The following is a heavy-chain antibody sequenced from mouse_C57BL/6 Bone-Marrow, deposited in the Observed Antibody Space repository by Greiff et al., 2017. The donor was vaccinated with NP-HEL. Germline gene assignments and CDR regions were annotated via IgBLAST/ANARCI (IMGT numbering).Heavy chain of an antibody. CDR3: ARKGLLTTTFDY. D-gene: IGHD3-1*01. J-gene: IGHJ2*01. Sequence: EVKVVESGPELVKPGASVKIPCKASGYTFTDYNMDWVKQSHGKSLEWIGDINPNNGGTIYNQKFKGKATLTVDKSSSTAYMELRSLTSEDTAVYYCARKGLLTTTFDYWGQGTTLTVSS. CDR1: GYTFTDYN. V-gene: IGHV1-18*01. CDR2: INPNNGGT.